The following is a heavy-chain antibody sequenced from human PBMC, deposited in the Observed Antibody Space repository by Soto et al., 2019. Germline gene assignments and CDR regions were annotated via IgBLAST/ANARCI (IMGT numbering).Heavy chain of an antibody. D-gene: IGHD4-17*01. Sequence: LRLSCAASGFTFSHHSMNWVRQAPGKGLEWVSSSSSSSSFILYADSVKGRFTISRDNAKNSLYLQMNSLRVDDTAVYYCARPTMVTASYFDFWGQGIMVTVSS. J-gene: IGHJ4*02. CDR1: GFTFSHHS. V-gene: IGHV3-21*01. CDR2: SSSSSSFI. CDR3: ARPTMVTASYFDF.